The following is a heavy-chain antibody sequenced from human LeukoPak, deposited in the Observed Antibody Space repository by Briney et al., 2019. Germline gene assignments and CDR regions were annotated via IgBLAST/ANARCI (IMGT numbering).Heavy chain of an antibody. Sequence: ASVKVSCKASGYIFGDFYMHWVRQAPGQGLEWMGWIHPSSGDTRFGQGFKDRVTMTTDTSISTIYMEMSDLRSDDTAVFYCARQGSGSYKLDYWGQGALVTVS. D-gene: IGHD3-10*01. CDR3: ARQGSGSYKLDY. J-gene: IGHJ4*02. V-gene: IGHV1-2*02. CDR2: IHPSSGDT. CDR1: GYIFGDFY.